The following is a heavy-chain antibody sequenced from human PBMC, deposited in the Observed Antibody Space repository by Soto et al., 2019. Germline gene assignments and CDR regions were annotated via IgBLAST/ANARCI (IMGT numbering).Heavy chain of an antibody. V-gene: IGHV1-18*01. CDR1: GYTFTSYG. Sequence: ASVKFSCKASGYTFTSYGISWVRQAPGQGLEWMGWISAYNGNTNYAQKLQGRVTMTTDTSTSTAYMELRSLRSDDTAVYYCARVRGLGYCSSTSCYSAFDIWGQGTMVTVSS. CDR3: ARVRGLGYCSSTSCYSAFDI. CDR2: ISAYNGNT. J-gene: IGHJ3*02. D-gene: IGHD2-2*02.